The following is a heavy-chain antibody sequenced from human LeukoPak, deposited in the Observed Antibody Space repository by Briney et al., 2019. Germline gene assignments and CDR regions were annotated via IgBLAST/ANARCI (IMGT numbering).Heavy chain of an antibody. Sequence: PGGSLRLSRAASGFTVSSNYMSWVRQAPGKGLEWVSVIYSGGSTYYADSVKGRFTISRDNSKNTLYLQMNSLRAEDTAVYYCARVQGLTIFGVEGVGYFDYWGQGTLVTVSS. CDR2: IYSGGST. V-gene: IGHV3-66*01. J-gene: IGHJ4*02. D-gene: IGHD3-3*01. CDR3: ARVQGLTIFGVEGVGYFDY. CDR1: GFTVSSNY.